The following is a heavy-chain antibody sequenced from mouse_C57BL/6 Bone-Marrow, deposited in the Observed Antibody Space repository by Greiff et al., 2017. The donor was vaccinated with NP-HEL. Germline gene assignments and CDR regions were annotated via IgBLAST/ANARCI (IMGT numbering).Heavy chain of an antibody. D-gene: IGHD4-1*01. J-gene: IGHJ2*01. Sequence: EVKLMESGGGLVKPGGSLKLSCAASGFTFSDYGMHWVRQAPEKGLEWVAYISSGSSTIYYADPVTGRFTISSDTAKNTLFLQMTNLRSEDKARYYCSGGGGPPWDYYWGQGTTLTVSS. V-gene: IGHV5-17*01. CDR1: GFTFSDYG. CDR2: ISSGSSTI. CDR3: SGGGGPPWDYY.